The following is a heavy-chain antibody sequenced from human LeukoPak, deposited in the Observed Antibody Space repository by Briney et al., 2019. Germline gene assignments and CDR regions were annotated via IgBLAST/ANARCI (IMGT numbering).Heavy chain of an antibody. D-gene: IGHD3-22*01. J-gene: IGHJ6*02. V-gene: IGHV3-23*01. CDR1: GFTFSRYA. CDR3: ARSPTMIVVGCTDV. CDR2: ISGSGGST. Sequence: PGGSLRLSCAASGFTFSRYAMSWVRQAPGKGLEWVSAISGSGGSTYYADSVKGRFTISRDNSKNTLYLQMNSLRAEDTAVYYCARSPTMIVVGCTDVWGQGTTVTVSS.